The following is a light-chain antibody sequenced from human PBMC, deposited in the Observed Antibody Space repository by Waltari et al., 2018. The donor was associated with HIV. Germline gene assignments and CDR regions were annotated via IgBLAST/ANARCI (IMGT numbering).Light chain of an antibody. J-gene: IGLJ1*01. CDR3: CSFAGSYIV. V-gene: IGLV2-11*01. CDR2: DVR. CDR1: SSDVGAYNR. Sequence: QSALTQPRSVSGSPGQSVTISCTGTSSDVGAYNRVSWYQPHPGKAPKVVIYDVRERPAGVPDLFSGSKSANTASLTISGLQADDEADYHCCSFAGSYIVFGTGTKVTVL.